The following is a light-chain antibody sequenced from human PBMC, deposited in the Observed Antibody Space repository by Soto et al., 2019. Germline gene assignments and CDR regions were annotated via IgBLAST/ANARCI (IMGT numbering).Light chain of an antibody. J-gene: IGKJ2*01. CDR2: DAS. Sequence: DIQMTQSPSTLSASVGDTVTITCRASQRISNWLAWYQQKPGKAPKLLIYDASSLDSRVPSRFSGSGSGTEFTLTISSLQPDDFATYYCQQYNSYPYTFGQGTKVDIK. CDR3: QQYNSYPYT. V-gene: IGKV1-5*01. CDR1: QRISNW.